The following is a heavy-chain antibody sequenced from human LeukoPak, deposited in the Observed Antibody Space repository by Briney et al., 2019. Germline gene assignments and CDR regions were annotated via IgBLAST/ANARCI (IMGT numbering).Heavy chain of an antibody. V-gene: IGHV4-39*01. CDR3: ARHNGMYYYYYGMDV. J-gene: IGHJ6*02. CDR2: IYYSGST. CDR1: GVSIRRSFYY. D-gene: IGHD1-14*01. Sequence: PSETLSLTCSISGVSIRRSFYYWGWLRQPPGKGLEWIGSIYYSGSTYYNPSLKSRVTVSVDTSEKQFSLKLSSVTAADTAVYYCARHNGMYYYYYGMDVWGQGTTVTVSS.